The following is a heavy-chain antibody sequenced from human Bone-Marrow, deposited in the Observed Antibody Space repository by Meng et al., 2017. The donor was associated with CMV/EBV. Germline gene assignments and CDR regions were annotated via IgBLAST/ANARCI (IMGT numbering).Heavy chain of an antibody. CDR2: INHSGGT. Sequence: SETLSLTCAVYGGSFSAYYWSWIRQPPGKGLEWIGEINHSGGTNYNPSLKSRVTISVDTSKNQFSLKLSSVTAADTAVYYCARNSLLPAAITYYYYGMDVWGQGTTVTVSS. CDR3: ARNSLLPAAITYYYYGMDV. J-gene: IGHJ6*02. D-gene: IGHD2-2*01. CDR1: GGSFSAYY. V-gene: IGHV4-34*01.